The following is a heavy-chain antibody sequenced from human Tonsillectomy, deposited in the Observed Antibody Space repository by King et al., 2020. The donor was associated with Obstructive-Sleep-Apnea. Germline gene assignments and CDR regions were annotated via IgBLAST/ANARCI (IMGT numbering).Heavy chain of an antibody. J-gene: IGHJ1*01. CDR1: GFTFSSYV. V-gene: IGHV3-23*04. D-gene: IGHD2-2*01. CDR2: INGSGGST. Sequence: QLVESGGGLVQPGGSLRLSCAASGFTFSSYVMSWGRQAPGKGLEWGSAINGSGGSTYYADSGKGRFTISRDNSKNTPYLQMNSLRAEDTAVYYCAKSIPAAMIIYFQHWGQGTLVTVSS. CDR3: AKSIPAAMIIYFQH.